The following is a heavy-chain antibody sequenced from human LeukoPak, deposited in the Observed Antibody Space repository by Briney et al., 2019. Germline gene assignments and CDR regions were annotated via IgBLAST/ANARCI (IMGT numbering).Heavy chain of an antibody. Sequence: SVKVSCKASGGTFSSYAISWVRQAPGQGLEWMGGIIPIFGTANYAQKFQGRVTITTDESTSTAYMELSSLRSEDTAVYYCASVRGGHSSSSYYFDYWGQGTLVTVSS. CDR2: IIPIFGTA. J-gene: IGHJ4*02. CDR1: GGTFSSYA. V-gene: IGHV1-69*05. D-gene: IGHD6-6*01. CDR3: ASVRGGHSSSSYYFDY.